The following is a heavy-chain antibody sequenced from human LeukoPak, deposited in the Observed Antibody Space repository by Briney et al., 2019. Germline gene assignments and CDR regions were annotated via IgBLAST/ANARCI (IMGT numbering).Heavy chain of an antibody. CDR1: GFSFSSYG. J-gene: IGHJ3*02. D-gene: IGHD2-2*01. CDR2: VWYVGSEK. V-gene: IGHV3-30*02. CDR3: AKGGEYSTSWDDTFDI. Sequence: PGGSLRLPCAASGFSFSSYGMHWVRQAPGKGLEWVAVVWYVGSEKYYADSVKGRFTISRDNSKNTLYLDMNSLRTEDTALYYCAKGGEYSTSWDDTFDIWGQGTMVTVSS.